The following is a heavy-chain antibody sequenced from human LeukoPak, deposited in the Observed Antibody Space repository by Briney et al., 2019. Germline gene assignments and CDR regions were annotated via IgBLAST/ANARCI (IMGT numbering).Heavy chain of an antibody. V-gene: IGHV1-2*02. CDR1: GYTFTVYY. Sequence: ASVNVSRKASGYTFTVYYMHWGRQAPGQRRGGVGGINPNSGGTKYAQKFHGRATMTRDTSISTAYTALSRLRSDDTAVYYCARVLTDYMDVWGKGTTVTVSS. CDR2: INPNSGGT. J-gene: IGHJ6*03. CDR3: ARVLTDYMDV.